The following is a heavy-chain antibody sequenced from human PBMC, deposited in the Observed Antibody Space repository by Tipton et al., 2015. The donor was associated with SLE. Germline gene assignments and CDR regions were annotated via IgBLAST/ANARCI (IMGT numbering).Heavy chain of an antibody. V-gene: IGHV4-39*01. D-gene: IGHD3-3*01. CDR2: VYYSGST. CDR3: ARSYDFWSGPRRGYTFDI. Sequence: TLSLTCTVSGGSISISSYYWGWIRQPPGKGLEWIGSVYYSGSTYYNPSLKSRVTISVDTSKNQFSLKLSSVTAADTAVYYCARSYDFWSGPRRGYTFDIWGQGTMVSVSS. J-gene: IGHJ3*02. CDR1: GGSISISSYY.